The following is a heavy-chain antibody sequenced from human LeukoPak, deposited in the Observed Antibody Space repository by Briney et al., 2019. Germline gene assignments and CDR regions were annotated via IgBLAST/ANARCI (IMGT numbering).Heavy chain of an antibody. CDR1: GYTLTELS. J-gene: IGHJ4*02. D-gene: IGHD2-2*01. CDR2: FDPEDGET. V-gene: IGHV1-24*01. CDR3: ATVMLNCSSTSCYQYYFDY. Sequence: GASVKVSCKVSGYTLTELSMHWVRQAPGKGLEWMGGFDPEDGETIYTQKFQGRVTMTEDTSTDTAYMELSSLRSEDTAVYHCATVMLNCSSTSCYQYYFDYWGQGTLVTVSS.